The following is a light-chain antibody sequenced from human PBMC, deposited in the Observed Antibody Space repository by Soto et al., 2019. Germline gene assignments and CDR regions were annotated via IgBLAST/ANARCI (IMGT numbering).Light chain of an antibody. Sequence: QSVRTQPPSVSGAPGQRVTIFCTGSSSNIGAGYALHWYQQLPGTGPKLLIYNNAIRPSGVPDRFSGSRSGTSASLAITGLQAEDEADYYCQSPHTTLSGFYVFGTGTKVTVL. CDR3: QSPHTTLSGFYV. V-gene: IGLV1-40*01. J-gene: IGLJ1*01. CDR2: NNA. CDR1: SSNIGAGYA.